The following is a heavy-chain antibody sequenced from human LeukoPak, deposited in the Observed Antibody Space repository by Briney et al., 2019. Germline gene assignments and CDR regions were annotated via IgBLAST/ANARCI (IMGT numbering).Heavy chain of an antibody. J-gene: IGHJ4*02. V-gene: IGHV3-7*01. CDR1: GFTFSLYW. Sequence: GSLRLSCVASGFTFSLYWMTWVRPAPGKGLEWVANIKHDGSEKYYVDSVKGRFTISRDNAKKSLYLQMNSLRGEDTAVYYCARGRSTEYWGQGTLVTVSS. CDR2: IKHDGSEK. CDR3: ARGRSTEY.